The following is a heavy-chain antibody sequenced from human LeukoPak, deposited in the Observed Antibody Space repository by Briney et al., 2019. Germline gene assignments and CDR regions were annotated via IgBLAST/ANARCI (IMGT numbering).Heavy chain of an antibody. J-gene: IGHJ6*03. CDR2: ISSSSSLI. D-gene: IGHD6-13*01. CDR3: AKVDRGDYSSSPVPYYNYYMNV. Sequence: GGSLRLSCAASGFTFSYYSMNWDRQAPGRGLEWVSCISSSSSLIFYSDSVRGRFTISRDNAKNLLYLQMNSLRVEDTAVYYCAKVDRGDYSSSPVPYYNYYMNVWGKGTTVTVSS. V-gene: IGHV3-21*01. CDR1: GFTFSYYS.